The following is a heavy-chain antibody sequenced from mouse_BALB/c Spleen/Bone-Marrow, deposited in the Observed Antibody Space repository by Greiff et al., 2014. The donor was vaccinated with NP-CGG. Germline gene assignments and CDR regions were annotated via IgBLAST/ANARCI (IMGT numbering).Heavy chain of an antibody. J-gene: IGHJ2*01. CDR2: INPGSGGA. V-gene: IGHV1-54*01. CDR1: GYAFTNYL. CDR3: ARFGRYYFDY. Sequence: QVPLKESGAELVRPGTAVNVSCKASGYAFTNYLIEWVKQRPGQGLEWIGRINPGSGGANYNEKFKGKATLTADKSSSTAYMQLSSLTSDDSAVYFCARFGRYYFDYWGQGTTLTVSS.